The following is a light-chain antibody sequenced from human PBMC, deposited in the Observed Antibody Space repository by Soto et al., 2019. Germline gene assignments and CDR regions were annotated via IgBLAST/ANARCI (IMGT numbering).Light chain of an antibody. J-gene: IGKJ2*01. CDR3: QQYGSSPYT. V-gene: IGKV3-20*01. CDR1: QSVSTNY. Sequence: EIVLTQSPGTLSLSPGERATLSCRASQSVSTNYLAWYQQKPGQSPRLLIYGATRRATGIPDRFSGSGSGTDFILTIRRLEPEDVALYFCQQYGSSPYTFAQGTKLDIK. CDR2: GAT.